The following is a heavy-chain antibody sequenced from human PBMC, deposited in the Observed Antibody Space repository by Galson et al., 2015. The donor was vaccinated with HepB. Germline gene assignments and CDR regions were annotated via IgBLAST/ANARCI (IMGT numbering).Heavy chain of an antibody. D-gene: IGHD3-10*01. CDR1: GFIFGEYN. V-gene: IGHV3-21*01. Sequence: SLRLSCAASGFIFGEYNMNWVRQAPGMGLEWVSSISSASTYIHYSDSVKGRFTVSRDNAKNSLYLQMDSLRAEDTAVYYCAPFPITASRYYSSTFDVWGQGTMVTVSS. CDR3: APFPITASRYYSSTFDV. CDR2: ISSASTYI. J-gene: IGHJ3*01.